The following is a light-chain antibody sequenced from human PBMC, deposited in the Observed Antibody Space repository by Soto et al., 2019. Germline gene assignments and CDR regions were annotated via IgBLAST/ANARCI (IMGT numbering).Light chain of an antibody. J-gene: IGKJ5*01. Sequence: EIVLTQSPGTLSLSPGEGATLSCRASQSVASNYLAWFQKKPGQPPRLLISRASSRVTGIPDKFSGSGSRTDSTLTISRLEPEDFAVYFCQQYAESPITFGQGTRLDIK. CDR1: QSVASNY. CDR3: QQYAESPIT. CDR2: RAS. V-gene: IGKV3-20*01.